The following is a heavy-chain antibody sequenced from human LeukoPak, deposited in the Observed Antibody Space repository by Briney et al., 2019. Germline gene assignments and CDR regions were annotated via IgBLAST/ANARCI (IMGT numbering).Heavy chain of an antibody. CDR2: ISAYNGNT. V-gene: IGHV1-18*01. J-gene: IGHJ4*02. CDR1: GYTFTSYG. D-gene: IGHD3-22*01. CDR3: ARVYYYDSSGYSYYFDY. Sequence: ASVKVSCKASGYTFTSYGISWVRQAPGQGLEWMGWISAYNGNTNYAQKLQGRVTMTTDTSTSTAYMELRSLRSDDTAVYYCARVYYYDSSGYSYYFDYWGQGTLVTVSS.